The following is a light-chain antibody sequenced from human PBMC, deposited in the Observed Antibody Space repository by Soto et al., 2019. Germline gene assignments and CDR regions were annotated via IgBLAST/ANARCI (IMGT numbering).Light chain of an antibody. CDR1: SSVVGGYNY. CDR3: CSYAGSYTFV. Sequence: QSVLTQPRSVSGSPGQSVTISCTGTSSVVGGYNYVSWYQQHPGKAPKLMIYDVSKRPSGVPDRFSGSKSGNTASLTISRLQAEDEADYYCCSYAGSYTFVFGTGTKVTVL. CDR2: DVS. V-gene: IGLV2-11*01. J-gene: IGLJ1*01.